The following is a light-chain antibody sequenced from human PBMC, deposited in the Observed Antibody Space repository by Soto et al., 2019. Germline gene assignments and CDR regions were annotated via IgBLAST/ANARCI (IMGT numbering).Light chain of an antibody. Sequence: EIVLTQSPGTLSLSPGERAALSCRASQSISSSYLAWYQQKPGHATRLLISGASSRATGLPDRFSGSGSGTDFTLTISRLEPEDLAVYFCQQYGSSPWTFGRGTKVEI. CDR1: QSISSSY. CDR2: GAS. V-gene: IGKV3-20*01. J-gene: IGKJ1*01. CDR3: QQYGSSPWT.